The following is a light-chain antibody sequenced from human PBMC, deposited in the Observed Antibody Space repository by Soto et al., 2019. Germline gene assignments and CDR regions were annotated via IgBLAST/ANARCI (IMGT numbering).Light chain of an antibody. CDR1: SGFVGSFSL. Sequence: QSALAQPASVSGSPGQSITISCTGTSGFVGSFSLVSWYQQPPGKAPKVMISEGHRRPSGVPDRFSCSTPVNSAPLTIAGLQADDEANYYCCLYIRASTYVFGTGTKVTVL. V-gene: IGLV2-23*01. CDR3: CLYIRASTYV. CDR2: EGH. J-gene: IGLJ1*01.